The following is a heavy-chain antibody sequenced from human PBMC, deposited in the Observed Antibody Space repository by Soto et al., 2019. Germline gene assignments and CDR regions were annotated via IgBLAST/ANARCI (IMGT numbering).Heavy chain of an antibody. CDR1: GYNFTNFG. Sequence: QVQLVQSGAEVKKLGASVKVSCKASGYNFTNFGISWVRQAPGQGLEWMGWISTYNGHTTSAQQLQGILTMTTDTSTSTASMELRSLRSDDAAVYFCARDWGQQWLAYGLDVWGQGTTVTVSS. J-gene: IGHJ6*02. CDR2: ISTYNGHT. CDR3: ARDWGQQWLAYGLDV. D-gene: IGHD6-19*01. V-gene: IGHV1-18*01.